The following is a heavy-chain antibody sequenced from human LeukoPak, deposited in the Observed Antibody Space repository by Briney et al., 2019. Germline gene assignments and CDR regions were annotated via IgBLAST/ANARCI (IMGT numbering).Heavy chain of an antibody. CDR1: GGSISSYY. V-gene: IGHV4-59*08. CDR2: IYYSGST. D-gene: IGHD3-22*01. Sequence: PSETLSLTCTVSGGSISSYYWSWIRQPPGKGLEWIGYIYYSGSTNYNPSLKSRVTISVDTSKNQFSLKLSSVTAADTAVYYCARQTEKYYYDSSGYYYGSYYYYYYMDVWGKGTTVTISS. J-gene: IGHJ6*03. CDR3: ARQTEKYYYDSSGYYYGSYYYYYYMDV.